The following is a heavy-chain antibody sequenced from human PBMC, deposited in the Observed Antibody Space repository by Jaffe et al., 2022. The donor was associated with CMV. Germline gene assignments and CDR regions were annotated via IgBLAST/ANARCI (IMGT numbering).Heavy chain of an antibody. D-gene: IGHD7-27*01. Sequence: QVQLQESGPGLVKPSETLSLTCSVSGGSITSGSSFWGWIRQPPGKGLEWIGSLYSHGHTYYNPSLKSRLTLSADTSKNHFSLKLSSVTATDTAVYFCVWGAFDIWGQGTMVTVSS. J-gene: IGHJ3*02. V-gene: IGHV4-39*02. CDR2: LYSHGHT. CDR1: GGSITSGSSF. CDR3: VWGAFDI.